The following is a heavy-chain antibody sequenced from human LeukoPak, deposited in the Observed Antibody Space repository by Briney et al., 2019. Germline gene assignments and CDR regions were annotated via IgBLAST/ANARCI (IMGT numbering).Heavy chain of an antibody. J-gene: IGHJ4*02. CDR3: AKDSIAALDY. Sequence: PGRSLRLSCAASGFTFSSYAMHWVRQAPGKGLEWVAVISYDGSNKYYADSVKGRFTISRDNSKNTLYLQMNSLRAEDTAVYYCAKDSIAALDYWGQGTLVTVSS. CDR2: ISYDGSNK. CDR1: GFTFSSYA. V-gene: IGHV3-30*04. D-gene: IGHD6-6*01.